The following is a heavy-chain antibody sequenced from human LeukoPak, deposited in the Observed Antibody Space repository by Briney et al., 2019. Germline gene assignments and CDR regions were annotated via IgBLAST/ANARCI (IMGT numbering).Heavy chain of an antibody. CDR2: IYYSGST. CDR1: GGSISSSSYY. CDR3: ARLGRVATDY. Sequence: SETLSLTCTVSGGSISSSSYYWGWIRQPPGTGLEWIGSIYYSGSTYYNPSLKSRVTISVDTSKNQFSLKLSSVTAADTAVYYCARLGRVATDYWGQGTLVTVSS. V-gene: IGHV4-39*01. D-gene: IGHD2-15*01. J-gene: IGHJ4*02.